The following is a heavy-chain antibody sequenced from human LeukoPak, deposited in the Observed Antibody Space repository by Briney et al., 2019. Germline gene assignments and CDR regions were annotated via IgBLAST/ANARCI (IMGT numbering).Heavy chain of an antibody. CDR2: IYYSGST. Sequence: PSETLSLTCTVSGGSISSSSYYWGWIRQPPGKGLEWIGSIYYSGSTYYNPSLKSRVTISVDTSKNQFSLKLSSVIAADTAVYYCARLRYFDWLLQYWYFDLWGRGTLVTVSS. V-gene: IGHV4-39*01. J-gene: IGHJ2*01. CDR3: ARLRYFDWLLQYWYFDL. CDR1: GGSISSSSYY. D-gene: IGHD3-9*01.